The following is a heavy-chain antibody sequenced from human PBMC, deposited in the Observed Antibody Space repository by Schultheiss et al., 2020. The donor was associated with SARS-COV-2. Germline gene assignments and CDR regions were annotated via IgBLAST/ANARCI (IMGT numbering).Heavy chain of an antibody. CDR2: ISYDGSNK. Sequence: GGSLRLSCAASGFTFSSYAMHWVRQAPGKGLEWVAVISYDGSNKYYADSVKGRFTISRDNSKNTLYLQMNSLRAEDTAVYYCATRAVAGTFDYCGQGTLVTVSS. D-gene: IGHD6-19*01. CDR1: GFTFSSYA. CDR3: ATRAVAGTFDY. V-gene: IGHV3-30*01. J-gene: IGHJ4*02.